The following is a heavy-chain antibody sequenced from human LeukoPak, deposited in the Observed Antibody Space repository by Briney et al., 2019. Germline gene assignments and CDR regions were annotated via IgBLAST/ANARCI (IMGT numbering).Heavy chain of an antibody. CDR2: TYYSGST. CDR1: GGSISSHY. CDR3: AGYSSGWDNWFDP. D-gene: IGHD6-19*01. Sequence: SETLSLTCTVSGGSISSHYWSWIRQPPAQGLEWSGYTYYSGSTNDNPSLKSRVTISVDTSKNPFSQKLSSVTAADTAVYYCAGYSSGWDNWFDPRGQGTLVTVSS. V-gene: IGHV4-59*11. J-gene: IGHJ5*02.